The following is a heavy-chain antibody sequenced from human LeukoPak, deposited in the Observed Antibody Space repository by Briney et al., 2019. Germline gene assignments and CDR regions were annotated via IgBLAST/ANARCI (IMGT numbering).Heavy chain of an antibody. J-gene: IGHJ4*02. CDR3: AASDGEQQLAL. CDR1: GFTFDDYG. D-gene: IGHD6-13*01. Sequence: GGSLRLSCAASGFTFDDYGMSWVRQAPGKGLEWVSGINWNGGSTGYADSVKGRFTISRDDSKNSLFLQMNSLRSEDSALYYCAASDGEQQLALWGQGTLVTVSS. V-gene: IGHV3-20*04. CDR2: INWNGGST.